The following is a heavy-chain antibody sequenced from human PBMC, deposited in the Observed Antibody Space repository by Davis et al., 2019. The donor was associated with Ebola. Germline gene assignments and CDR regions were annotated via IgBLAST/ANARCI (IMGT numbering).Heavy chain of an antibody. J-gene: IGHJ3*01. Sequence: GGSLRLSCAASGFIFSNYGMHWVRQAPGKGLEWVALMWYDGSRQYYADSVKGRFTISRDTSKNMIFLQMDSLIAEDTSIYYCVRGPTVLGAFDVWGQGTMVTVSS. V-gene: IGHV3-33*01. CDR1: GFIFSNYG. D-gene: IGHD4-11*01. CDR2: MWYDGSRQ. CDR3: VRGPTVLGAFDV.